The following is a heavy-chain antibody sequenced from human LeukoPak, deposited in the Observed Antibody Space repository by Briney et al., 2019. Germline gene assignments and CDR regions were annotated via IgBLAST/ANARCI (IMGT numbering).Heavy chain of an antibody. CDR3: ARVGYWELRPLYLDH. Sequence: PGGSLRPSCSASGFSFRSYEMYWVRQAPGQGLEWVAHINTLGNVISYRDSVRGRFTISRDNAKNSLYLQMSSLRAEDTAIYYCARVGYWELRPLYLDHWGPGTRVTVSS. V-gene: IGHV3-48*03. J-gene: IGHJ4*02. D-gene: IGHD3-22*01. CDR1: GFSFRSYE. CDR2: INTLGNVI.